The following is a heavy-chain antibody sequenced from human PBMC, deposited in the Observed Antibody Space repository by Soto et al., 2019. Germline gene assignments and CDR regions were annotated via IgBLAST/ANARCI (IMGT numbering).Heavy chain of an antibody. Sequence: QVQLVQSGAEVKKPGSSVKVSCKASGGTFSSYAISWVRQAPGQGLEWMGGILPIFGTANYAQKFQGRVTITADESTSTAYMELSSLRSEDTAVYYCARDIVVVPAAINYYYYGMDVWGQGTTVTVSS. CDR3: ARDIVVVPAAINYYYYGMDV. CDR1: GGTFSSYA. V-gene: IGHV1-69*01. D-gene: IGHD2-2*01. J-gene: IGHJ6*02. CDR2: ILPIFGTA.